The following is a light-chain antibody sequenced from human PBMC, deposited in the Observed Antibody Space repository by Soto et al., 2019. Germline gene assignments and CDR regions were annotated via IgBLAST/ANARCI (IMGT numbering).Light chain of an antibody. V-gene: IGLV2-14*01. CDR3: SSYTSASALGI. CDR2: EVN. J-gene: IGLJ2*01. Sequence: HSALTQPASVSGSPGQTITISCAGTKFDIGRYDYVSWYRQHPGEAPKLMIFEVNNRPSGVSNRFSGSKSGNTASLTIFGLQVEDEALYFCSSYTSASALGIFGGGTKLTVL. CDR1: KFDIGRYDY.